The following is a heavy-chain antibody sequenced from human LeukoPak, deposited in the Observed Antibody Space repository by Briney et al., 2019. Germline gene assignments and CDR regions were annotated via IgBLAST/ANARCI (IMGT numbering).Heavy chain of an antibody. Sequence: SVKVSCKASGGTFSSYAISWVRQAPGQGLEWMGRIIPIFGTANYAQKFQGRVTITADESTSTAYMELSSLRSEDTAVYYCARNGPSIAAAGVYYYYGMDVWGQGTTVTVSS. D-gene: IGHD6-13*01. CDR2: IIPIFGTA. V-gene: IGHV1-69*15. J-gene: IGHJ6*02. CDR3: ARNGPSIAAAGVYYYYGMDV. CDR1: GGTFSSYA.